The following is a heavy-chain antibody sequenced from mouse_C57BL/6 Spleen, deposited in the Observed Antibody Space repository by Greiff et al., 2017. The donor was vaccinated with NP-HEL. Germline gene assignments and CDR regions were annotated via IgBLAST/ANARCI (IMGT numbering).Heavy chain of an antibody. D-gene: IGHD2-3*01. V-gene: IGHV1-69*01. Sequence: QVQLQQPGAELVMPGASVKLSCKASGYTFTSYWMHWVKQRPGQGLEWIGEIDPSDSYTNYNQKFKGKSTLTVDKSSSTAYMQLSSLTSEDSAVYYCARYDGYGFAYWGQGTLVTVSA. CDR2: IDPSDSYT. CDR3: ARYDGYGFAY. CDR1: GYTFTSYW. J-gene: IGHJ3*01.